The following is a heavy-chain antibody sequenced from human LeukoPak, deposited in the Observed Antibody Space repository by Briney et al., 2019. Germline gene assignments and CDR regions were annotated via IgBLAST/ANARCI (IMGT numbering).Heavy chain of an antibody. Sequence: SVTLSLTCTVSGGSISSSSYYWGWIRQPPGKGLEWIGGIYYSRSTYYTPSLKSRVTISVDTSKNQFSLKLSSVTAADTAVYYCASGYCSGGSCYVGYWGQGTLVTVSS. D-gene: IGHD2-15*01. CDR3: ASGYCSGGSCYVGY. CDR1: GGSISSSSYY. CDR2: IYYSRST. V-gene: IGHV4-39*01. J-gene: IGHJ4*02.